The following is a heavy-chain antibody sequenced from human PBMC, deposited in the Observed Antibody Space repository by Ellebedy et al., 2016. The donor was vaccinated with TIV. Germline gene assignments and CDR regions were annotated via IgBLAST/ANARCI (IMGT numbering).Heavy chain of an antibody. CDR1: GYTLTELS. CDR2: FDPEDGET. J-gene: IGHJ4*02. D-gene: IGHD6-19*01. CDR3: ATGQWLVSFSLDY. Sequence: AASVKVSCKVSGYTLTELSMHWVRQAPGKGLEWMGGFDPEDGETIYAQKFQGRVTMTEDTSTDTAYMELSSLRSEDTAVYYCATGQWLVSFSLDYWGQGTLVIVSS. V-gene: IGHV1-24*01.